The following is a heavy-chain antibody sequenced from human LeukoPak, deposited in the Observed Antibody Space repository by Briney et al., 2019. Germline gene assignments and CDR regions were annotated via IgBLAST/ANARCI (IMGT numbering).Heavy chain of an antibody. CDR3: ARNNGMDV. J-gene: IGHJ6*02. CDR2: VNRDGSET. Sequence: GGSLRLSCAASGFALSSHWMTWVRQVPGRGPEWVANVNRDGSETYYLDSVKGRFTISEDNAKNSLYLQMNSLRAEDTALYHCARNNGMDVWGQGTTVIVSS. CDR1: GFALSSHW. V-gene: IGHV3-7*03.